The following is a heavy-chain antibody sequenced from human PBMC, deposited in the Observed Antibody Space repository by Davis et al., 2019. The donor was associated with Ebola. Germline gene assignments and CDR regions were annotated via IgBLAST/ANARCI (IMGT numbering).Heavy chain of an antibody. V-gene: IGHV3-21*04. Sequence: GESLKISCAASGFTFSSYSMNWVRQAPGKGLEWVSSISSSSSYIYYADSVKGRFTISRDNAKNSLYLQMNSLRAEDTAVYYCARDQRYCGGDCYYYYYMDVWGKGTTVTVSS. CDR2: ISSSSSYI. CDR3: ARDQRYCGGDCYYYYYMDV. CDR1: GFTFSSYS. J-gene: IGHJ6*03. D-gene: IGHD2-21*01.